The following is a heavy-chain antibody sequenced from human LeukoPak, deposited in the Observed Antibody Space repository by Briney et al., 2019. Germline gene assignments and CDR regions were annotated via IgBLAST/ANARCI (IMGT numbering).Heavy chain of an antibody. V-gene: IGHV3-15*01. CDR3: GLEWLLNWFDP. D-gene: IGHD3-3*01. J-gene: IGHJ5*02. CDR1: GFTFSNAW. CDR2: IKSKTDGGTT. Sequence: GGSLRLSCAASGFTFSNAWMSWVRQAPGKGLEWVGRIKSKTDGGTTDYAAPVKGRFTISRGDSKNTLYLQMNSLKTEDTAVYYCGLEWLLNWFDPWGQGTLVTASS.